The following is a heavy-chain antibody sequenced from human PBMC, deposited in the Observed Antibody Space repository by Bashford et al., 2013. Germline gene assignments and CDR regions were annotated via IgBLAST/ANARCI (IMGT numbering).Heavy chain of an antibody. J-gene: IGHJ4*02. CDR3: ARRKYEYSSGWNFDY. V-gene: IGHV5-51*01. Sequence: ESLKISCKGSGYSFTATGSAGCARCPGKAWSGWGVIYPGDSDTRYSPSFQGQVTISADKSISTAYLQWSSLKASDTAMYYCARRKYEYSSGWNFDYWGQGTLVTVSS. D-gene: IGHD6-19*01. CDR1: GYSFTATG. CDR2: IYPGDSDT.